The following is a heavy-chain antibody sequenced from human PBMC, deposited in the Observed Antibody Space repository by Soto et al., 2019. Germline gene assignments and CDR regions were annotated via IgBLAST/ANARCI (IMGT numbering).Heavy chain of an antibody. J-gene: IGHJ6*02. V-gene: IGHV3-33*01. D-gene: IGHD4-4*01. CDR2: IWYDGSNK. CDR3: AREYTVANYYYYGMDV. Sequence: GGSLRLSCAASGFTFSSYGMHWVRQAPGKGLGWVAVIWYDGSNKYYADSVKGRFTISRDNSKNTLYLQMNSLRAEDTAVYYCAREYTVANYYYYGMDVWGQGTTVTVSS. CDR1: GFTFSSYG.